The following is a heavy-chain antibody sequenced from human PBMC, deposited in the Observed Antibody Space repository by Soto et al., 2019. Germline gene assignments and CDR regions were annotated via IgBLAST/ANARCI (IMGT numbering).Heavy chain of an antibody. CDR1: EFIFSSYG. Sequence: QVQLVESGGGVVQPGRSLRLSCVASEFIFSSYGMHWVRQAPGKGLEWVAVIWFDGSNKYYADSVKGRFTISRDNSKNTLYLQMNSLRAEDTAVYYCARVRGLYWSGGSCPARPDYWGQGTLVTVSS. J-gene: IGHJ4*02. CDR2: IWFDGSNK. D-gene: IGHD2-15*01. CDR3: ARVRGLYWSGGSCPARPDY. V-gene: IGHV3-33*01.